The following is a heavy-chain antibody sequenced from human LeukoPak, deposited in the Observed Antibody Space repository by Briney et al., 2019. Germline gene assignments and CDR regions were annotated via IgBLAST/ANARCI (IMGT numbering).Heavy chain of an antibody. D-gene: IGHD2-15*01. CDR1: GFTFSSSA. J-gene: IGHJ4*02. CDR2: ISGSGSRT. V-gene: IGHV3-23*01. Sequence: QPGGSLRLSCAASGFTFSSSAMNWGRQTPGKGLEWVSGISGSGSRTYYADSVKGRFTISRDTSKNTLYLQMNSLRAEDTAVYYCAKDRCGSSCFADFDYWGQGTLVTVSS. CDR3: AKDRCGSSCFADFDY.